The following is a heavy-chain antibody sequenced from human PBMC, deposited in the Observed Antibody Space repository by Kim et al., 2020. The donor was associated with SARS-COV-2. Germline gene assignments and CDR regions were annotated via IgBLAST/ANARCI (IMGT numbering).Heavy chain of an antibody. J-gene: IGHJ4*02. V-gene: IGHV4-39*07. Sequence: YNPSLKSRVTISVGTSKNQFSLKLSSVTAADTAVYYCEAYFSSSWFVVDYWGQGTLVTVSS. D-gene: IGHD6-13*01. CDR3: EAYFSSSWFVVDY.